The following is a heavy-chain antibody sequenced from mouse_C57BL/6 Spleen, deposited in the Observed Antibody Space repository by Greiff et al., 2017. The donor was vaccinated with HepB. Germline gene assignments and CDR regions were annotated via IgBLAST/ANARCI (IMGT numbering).Heavy chain of an antibody. CDR1: GYAFTNYL. V-gene: IGHV1-54*01. J-gene: IGHJ3*01. CDR3: AGSFAY. Sequence: QVQLQQSGAELVRPGTSVKVSCKASGYAFTNYLIEWVKQRPGQGLEWIGVINPGSGGTNYNEKFKGKATLTADKSSSTAYMQLSSLTSEDSAVYFCAGSFAYWGQGTLVTVSA. CDR2: INPGSGGT.